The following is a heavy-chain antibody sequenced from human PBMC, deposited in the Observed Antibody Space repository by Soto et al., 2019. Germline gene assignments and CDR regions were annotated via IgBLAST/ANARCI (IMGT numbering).Heavy chain of an antibody. D-gene: IGHD4-4*01. CDR1: GDSVSSNSAA. Sequence: SQTLSLTCAISGDSVSSNSAAWNWIRQSPSRGLEWLGRTYYRSKWYNDYAVSVKSRITINPDTSKKQFALQLKSVTPEDTAVYYCARGRQWATVTTCIDYWGQGTLVTVSS. J-gene: IGHJ4*02. V-gene: IGHV6-1*01. CDR3: ARGRQWATVTTCIDY. CDR2: TYYRSKWYN.